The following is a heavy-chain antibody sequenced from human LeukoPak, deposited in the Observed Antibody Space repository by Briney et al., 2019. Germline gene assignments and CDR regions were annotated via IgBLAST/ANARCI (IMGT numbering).Heavy chain of an antibody. D-gene: IGHD3-3*01. J-gene: IGHJ5*02. Sequence: PSETLSLTCTVSGGTISSGGYYWSWIRQHPGKGLEWIGYIYYSGSTYYNPSLKSRVTISVDTSKNQFSLKLSSVTAADTAVYYCARGALPDDFWTWDQGTLVTVSS. CDR3: ARGALPDDFWT. V-gene: IGHV4-31*03. CDR2: IYYSGST. CDR1: GGTISSGGYY.